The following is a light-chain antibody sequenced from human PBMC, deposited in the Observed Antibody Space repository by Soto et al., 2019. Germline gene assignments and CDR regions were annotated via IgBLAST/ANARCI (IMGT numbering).Light chain of an antibody. CDR1: QSVSSY. J-gene: IGKJ5*01. CDR2: DAS. Sequence: EIVLTQSPATLSLSPGERATLSCRASQSVSSYLAWYQQKPGQAPRLLIYDASNRATGIPARFSGSGSGTDFSLTIRSLEPEDFAVYYCQQRSNFGQGTRLEI. CDR3: QQRSN. V-gene: IGKV3-11*01.